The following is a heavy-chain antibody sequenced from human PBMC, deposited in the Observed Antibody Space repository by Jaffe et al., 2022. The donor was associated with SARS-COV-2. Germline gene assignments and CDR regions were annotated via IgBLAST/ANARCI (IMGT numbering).Heavy chain of an antibody. D-gene: IGHD3-3*01. CDR1: GYTFTSYG. Sequence: QVQLVQSGAEVKKPGASVKVSCKASGYTFTSYGISWVRQAPGQGLEWMGWISAYNGNTNYAQKLQGRVTMTTDTSTSTAYMELRSLRSDDTAVYYCARDPDGDGDPENYDFWSGYYKPSYGMDVWGQGTTVTVSS. CDR3: ARDPDGDGDPENYDFWSGYYKPSYGMDV. CDR2: ISAYNGNT. J-gene: IGHJ6*02. V-gene: IGHV1-18*01.